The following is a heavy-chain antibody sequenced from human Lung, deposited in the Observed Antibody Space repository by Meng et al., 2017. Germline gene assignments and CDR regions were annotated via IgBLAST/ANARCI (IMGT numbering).Heavy chain of an antibody. D-gene: IGHD4-11*01. CDR1: GGSFSDYY. V-gene: IGHV4-34*01. Sequence: QLHRRRGGAGLLEPSETLSLTCVVSGGSFSDYYWSWIRQPPGKGLEWIGEINHSGSTNYNPSLESRATISVDTSQNNLSLKLSSVTAADSAVYYCARGPTTMAHDFDYWGQGTLVTVSS. CDR2: INHSGST. J-gene: IGHJ4*02. CDR3: ARGPTTMAHDFDY.